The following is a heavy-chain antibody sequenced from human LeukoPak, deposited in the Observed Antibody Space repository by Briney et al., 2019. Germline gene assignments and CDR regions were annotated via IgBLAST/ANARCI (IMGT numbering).Heavy chain of an antibody. J-gene: IGHJ3*02. CDR3: ARDRPMTVVADAFDI. Sequence: GGFLRLSCAASGFTFSSYVMHWVRQAPGKGLEWVAVISYDGSNKYYADSVKGRFTISRDNSKNTLYLQMNSLRAEDTAMYYCARDRPMTVVADAFDIWGQGTTVTVSS. CDR1: GFTFSSYV. CDR2: ISYDGSNK. V-gene: IGHV3-30*04. D-gene: IGHD3-22*01.